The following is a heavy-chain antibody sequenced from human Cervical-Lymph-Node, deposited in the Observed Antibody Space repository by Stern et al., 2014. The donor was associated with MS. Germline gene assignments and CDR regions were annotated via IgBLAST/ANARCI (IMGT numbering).Heavy chain of an antibody. V-gene: IGHV1-3*01. Sequence: QVQLVQSGAEVKKPGASVTISCKASGYTFTSYAIHWVRQAPGQRLEWMGWITPGNGNTRYSQKFQDRVTLTRDTSASTSYVELRGLRSEDTAVYYCARSIAGYGDFYHGAFDIWGQGTVVTVSS. CDR2: ITPGNGNT. CDR1: GYTFTSYA. CDR3: ARSIAGYGDFYHGAFDI. J-gene: IGHJ3*02. D-gene: IGHD4-17*01.